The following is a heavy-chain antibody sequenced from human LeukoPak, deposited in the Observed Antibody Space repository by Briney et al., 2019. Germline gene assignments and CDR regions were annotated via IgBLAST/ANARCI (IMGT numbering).Heavy chain of an antibody. V-gene: IGHV3-48*02. D-gene: IGHD5-12*01. CDR2: ISSGISTI. CDR1: GLTFSSYN. CDR3: ASDVGGYGTKGSYFDY. J-gene: IGHJ4*02. Sequence: GGSLRLSCAASGLTFSSYNMNWVRQAPGKGLEWVSYISSGISTIYYADSVKGRFTISRDNAKNALYLQMNSLRDEDTAVYYCASDVGGYGTKGSYFDYWGQGTLVTVSS.